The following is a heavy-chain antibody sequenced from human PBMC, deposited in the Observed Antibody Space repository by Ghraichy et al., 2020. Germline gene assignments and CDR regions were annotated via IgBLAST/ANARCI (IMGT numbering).Heavy chain of an antibody. Sequence: GALNISCAASGFTFSSYAMSWVRQAPGKGLEWVSTISGSGGNTHYADSVKGRFTISRDNSKNTLYLQMNSLRAEDTAVYYCAKDPGYCSSTTCYAEGGWFDPWGQGTLVTVSS. V-gene: IGHV3-23*01. CDR3: AKDPGYCSSTTCYAEGGWFDP. J-gene: IGHJ5*02. CDR2: ISGSGGNT. D-gene: IGHD2-2*01. CDR1: GFTFSSYA.